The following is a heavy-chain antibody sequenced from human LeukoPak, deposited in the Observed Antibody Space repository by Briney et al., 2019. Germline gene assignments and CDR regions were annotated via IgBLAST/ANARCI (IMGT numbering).Heavy chain of an antibody. CDR3: ARGRVSSSTWYSTYYYYFYMDV. Sequence: SETLSLTCSVSDDSITMYYWTWLRQPPGKELEWIGYVDHTGRTNYNPSLNGGVSISRDTTKNLLSLRLRSVTAADTAVYFCARGRVSSSTWYSTYYYYFYMDVWGKGTTVTVS. V-gene: IGHV4-59*01. J-gene: IGHJ6*03. D-gene: IGHD1-1*01. CDR2: VDHTGRT. CDR1: DDSITMYY.